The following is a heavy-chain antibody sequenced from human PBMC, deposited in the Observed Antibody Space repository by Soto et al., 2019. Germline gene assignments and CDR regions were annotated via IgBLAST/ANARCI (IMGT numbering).Heavy chain of an antibody. D-gene: IGHD2-15*01. Sequence: QVQLQESGPGLVKPSQTLSLTCSVSGDSIGSGGYYWSWIRQQPGKGPEWIGYIYYSGTTFYNPSFQSRVTISLDTSRNQFSLNLSSVTAADTAVYYCARGKEYVVVTTKTFDVWGQGTMVTVSS. CDR3: ARGKEYVVVTTKTFDV. CDR1: GDSIGSGGYY. J-gene: IGHJ3*01. V-gene: IGHV4-31*03. CDR2: IYYSGTT.